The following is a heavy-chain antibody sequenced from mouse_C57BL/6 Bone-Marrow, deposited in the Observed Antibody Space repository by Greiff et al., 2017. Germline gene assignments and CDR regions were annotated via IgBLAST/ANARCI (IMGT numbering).Heavy chain of an antibody. J-gene: IGHJ2*01. D-gene: IGHD3-2*02. V-gene: IGHV1-69*01. CDR1: GYTFTSYW. CDR3: ARVRDSSGLYYFDY. Sequence: QVQLQQPGAELVMPGASVKLSCKASGYTFTSYWMHWVKQRPGQGLEWIGEIDPSDSYTNYNQKFKGKSTLTVDKSSSTAYMQLSSLTSEDSAVYYCARVRDSSGLYYFDYWGQGTTLTVSS. CDR2: IDPSDSYT.